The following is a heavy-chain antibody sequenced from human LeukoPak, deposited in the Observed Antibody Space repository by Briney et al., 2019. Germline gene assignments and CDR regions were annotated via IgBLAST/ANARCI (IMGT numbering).Heavy chain of an antibody. J-gene: IGHJ4*02. D-gene: IGHD6-19*01. CDR2: ISAYNGNT. V-gene: IGHV1-18*04. CDR3: ARERGALAVAGIGGYFDY. CDR1: GYTFTSYG. Sequence: ASVKVSCKASGYTFTSYGISWVRQAPGQGLEWMGWISAYNGNTNYAQKLQGRVTMTTDTSTSTAYMELRSLRSDDTAVYYCARERGALAVAGIGGYFDYWGQGTLVTVSS.